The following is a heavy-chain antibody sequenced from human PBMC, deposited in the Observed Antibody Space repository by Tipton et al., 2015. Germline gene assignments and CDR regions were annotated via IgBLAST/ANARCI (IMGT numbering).Heavy chain of an antibody. CDR2: IIPIFGTA. D-gene: IGHD6-13*01. CDR1: GGTFSSYA. Sequence: QSGPEVKKPGSSVKVSCKASGGTFSSYAISWVRQAPGQGLEWMGGIIPIFGTANYAQKFQGRVTITADESTSTAYMELSSLRSEDTAMYYCANEEIVRWYKTFHIWGQGTMVTVSS. CDR3: ANEEIVRWYKTFHI. V-gene: IGHV1-69*01. J-gene: IGHJ3*02.